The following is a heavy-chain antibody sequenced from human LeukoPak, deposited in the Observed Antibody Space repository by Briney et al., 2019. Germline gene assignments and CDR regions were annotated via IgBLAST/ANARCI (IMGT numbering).Heavy chain of an antibody. CDR2: IYSGGST. CDR3: RRDDTSQPVLREH. CDR1: GFTVRSNY. J-gene: IGHJ1*01. D-gene: IGHD2-2*01. V-gene: IGHV3-53*01. Sequence: GGSLRLSCAASGFTVRSNYMSWVGQAPGKGLEGVAVIYSGGSTFYADSVKGRCTISRDSSKNTLYLQMNSLRAEDTAVYYCRRDDTSQPVLREHWGQGILVTVSS.